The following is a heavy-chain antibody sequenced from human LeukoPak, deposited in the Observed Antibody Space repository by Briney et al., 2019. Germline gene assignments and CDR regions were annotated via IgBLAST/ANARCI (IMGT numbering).Heavy chain of an antibody. Sequence: GGSLRLSCAASGFTFSSYSMNWVRQAPGKGLEWVSSISSSSYIYYAASVKGRFTISRDNAKNSLYLQMNSLRAEDTAVYYCASAVPAAIEIDYWGQGTLVTVSS. D-gene: IGHD2-2*01. J-gene: IGHJ4*02. CDR1: GFTFSSYS. CDR3: ASAVPAAIEIDY. CDR2: ISSSSYI. V-gene: IGHV3-21*01.